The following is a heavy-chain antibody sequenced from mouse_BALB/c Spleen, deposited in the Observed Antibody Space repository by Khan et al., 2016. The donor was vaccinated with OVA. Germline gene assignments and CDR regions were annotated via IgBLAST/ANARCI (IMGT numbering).Heavy chain of an antibody. CDR2: INSDGSYT. V-gene: IGHV5-6*01. CDR3: ASHLTGSFAY. Sequence: EVELVESGGDLVKPGGSLKLSCAASGFTFRNYGMSWVRQIPDKRPEWVATINSDGSYTYYPDSVKGRFTISRNNAKNTLYLEMSSLKSDDTAMYYCASHLTGSFAYWGQGTLVTVFA. D-gene: IGHD4-1*01. CDR1: GFTFRNYG. J-gene: IGHJ3*01.